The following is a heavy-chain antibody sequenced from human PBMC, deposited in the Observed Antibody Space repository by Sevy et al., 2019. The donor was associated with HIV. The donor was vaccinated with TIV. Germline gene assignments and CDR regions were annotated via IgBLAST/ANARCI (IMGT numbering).Heavy chain of an antibody. CDR2: INPNSGGT. Sequence: ASVKVSCKASGYTFTGYYMHWVRQAPGQGLEWMGWINPNSGGTNYAQKFQGRVTMTRDTSISTAYTELSRLRSDDTAVYYCARDNMVRGVMWNTDYGMDVWGQGTTVTVSS. CDR3: ARDNMVRGVMWNTDYGMDV. V-gene: IGHV1-2*02. J-gene: IGHJ6*02. CDR1: GYTFTGYY. D-gene: IGHD3-10*01.